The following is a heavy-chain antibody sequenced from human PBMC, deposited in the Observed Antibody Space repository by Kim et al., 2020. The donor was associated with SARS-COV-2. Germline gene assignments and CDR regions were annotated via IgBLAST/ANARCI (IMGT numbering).Heavy chain of an antibody. Sequence: SETLSLTCTVSGGSISSYYWSWIRQPPGKGLEWIGYIYYSGSTNYNPSLKSRDTISVDTSKNQFSLKLSSVTAADTAVYYCARQSNRITIFGVVIIPGVMDVWGQGTTVTVSS. CDR3: ARQSNRITIFGVVIIPGVMDV. J-gene: IGHJ6*02. CDR2: IYYSGST. CDR1: GGSISSYY. V-gene: IGHV4-59*08. D-gene: IGHD3-3*01.